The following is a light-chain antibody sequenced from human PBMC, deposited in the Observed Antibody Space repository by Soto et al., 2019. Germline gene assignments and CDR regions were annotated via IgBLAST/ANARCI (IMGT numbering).Light chain of an antibody. CDR1: SSDVGGYNY. Sequence: QSALTQPASVSGAPGQSITISCTGTSSDVGGYNYVSWYQQHPGKAPKLMIYDVSNRPSGVSNRFSGSQSGNTASLPISGLQAQYEADYFCSSYPSSSVVFGGRTKVT. V-gene: IGLV2-14*01. CDR2: DVS. J-gene: IGLJ2*01. CDR3: SSYPSSSVV.